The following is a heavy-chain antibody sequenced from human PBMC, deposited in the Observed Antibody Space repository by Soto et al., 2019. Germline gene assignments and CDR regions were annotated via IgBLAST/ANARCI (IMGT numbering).Heavy chain of an antibody. D-gene: IGHD7-27*01. Sequence: PSETLSLTCNVSGGAIDSGGYYWCWIRQHPGKGLEWIGYIYYSGSTYYNPSLKSRVSISIDTSKNQFSLELISATAADTAVYYCARVGTSYARRGLDVCGQGTPVTVSS. CDR2: IYYSGST. V-gene: IGHV4-31*03. CDR3: ARVGTSYARRGLDV. J-gene: IGHJ6*02. CDR1: GGAIDSGGYY.